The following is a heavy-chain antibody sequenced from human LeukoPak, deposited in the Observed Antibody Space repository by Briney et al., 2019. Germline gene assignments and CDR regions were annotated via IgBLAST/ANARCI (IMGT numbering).Heavy chain of an antibody. CDR3: ARYSGSPYFDY. J-gene: IGHJ4*02. CDR2: IDSGGNYI. V-gene: IGHV3-21*01. D-gene: IGHD1-26*01. CDR1: GFTFSTYI. Sequence: PGGSLRLSCAASGFTFSTYIMKWVRQAPGKGLAWVSSIDSGGNYIDYADSVKGRFTISRDNAKNSLYLQMNSLGAEDTAVYYCARYSGSPYFDYWGQGTLVTVSS.